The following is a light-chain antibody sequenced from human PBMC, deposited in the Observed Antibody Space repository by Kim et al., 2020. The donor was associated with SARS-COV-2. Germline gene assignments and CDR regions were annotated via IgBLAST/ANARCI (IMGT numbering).Light chain of an antibody. CDR1: QNVSSN. Sequence: GERTSPFCRADQNVSSNLAYYQQKPGQAPRILIHGASTRATGSPARIRSSGSGAEFTLTISSLQSEDFSVYYCQQYNNWPPLTFGGGTKVDIK. CDR3: QQYNNWPPLT. V-gene: IGKV3-15*01. J-gene: IGKJ4*01. CDR2: GAS.